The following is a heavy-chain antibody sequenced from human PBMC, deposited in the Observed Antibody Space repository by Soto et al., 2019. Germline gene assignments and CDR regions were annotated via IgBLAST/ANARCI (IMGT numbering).Heavy chain of an antibody. CDR3: SRGIKGGLDA. CDR2: ISYDGSNR. D-gene: IGHD2-21*01. Sequence: QVQLAESGGGVVQPGRSLRLSCTTSGFVFNDYDIHWVRQAPGKGLAWLASISYDGSNRYYADSVKSRFTISRDNSKNTLALQINSLGAEDTAVYYCSRGIKGGLDAWGPGTLVTVSS. V-gene: IGHV3-30*03. CDR1: GFVFNDYD. J-gene: IGHJ5*02.